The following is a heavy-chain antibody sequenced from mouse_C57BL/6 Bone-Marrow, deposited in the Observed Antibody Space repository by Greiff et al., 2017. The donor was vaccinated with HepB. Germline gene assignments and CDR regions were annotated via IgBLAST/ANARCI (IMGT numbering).Heavy chain of an antibody. CDR2: IWRGGST. CDR1: GFSLTSYG. CDR3: AKDYYGSSRDAMDY. Sequence: VMLVESGPGLVQPSQSLSITCTVSGFSLTSYGVHWVRQSPGKGLEWLGVIWRGGSTDYNAAFMSRLSITKDNSKSQVFFKMNSLQADDTAIYYCAKDYYGSSRDAMDYWGQGTSVTVSS. J-gene: IGHJ4*01. V-gene: IGHV2-5*01. D-gene: IGHD1-1*01.